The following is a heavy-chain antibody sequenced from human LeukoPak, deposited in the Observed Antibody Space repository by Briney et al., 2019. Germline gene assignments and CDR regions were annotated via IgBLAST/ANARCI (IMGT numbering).Heavy chain of an antibody. V-gene: IGHV1-8*01. J-gene: IGHJ5*02. CDR1: GYPFTTWE. D-gene: IGHD1-14*01. CDR2: VHPNGGNT. Sequence: ASVKVSCKTSGYPFTTWEINWVRQAAGQGLEWMGWVHPNGGNTAYAQRFQGRVTMTRDTSISTAYMELSGLTSDDTAVYFCARGPRNDPWGQGTLVTVSS. CDR3: ARGPRNDP.